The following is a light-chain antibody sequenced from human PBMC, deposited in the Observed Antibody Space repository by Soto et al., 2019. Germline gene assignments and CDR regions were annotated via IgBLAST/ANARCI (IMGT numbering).Light chain of an antibody. V-gene: IGLV6-57*01. CDR1: SGSIASDF. J-gene: IGLJ2*01. Sequence: NFMLTQPHSVSESPGKTVTISCTRSSGSIASDFVQWHQQRPGSSLTTVIYEHYHRPSGVPDRFSGSIDSSSNSASLTISGLKNDDEAAYYCQSHDTINLLFGGGTNLTVL. CDR2: EHY. CDR3: QSHDTINLL.